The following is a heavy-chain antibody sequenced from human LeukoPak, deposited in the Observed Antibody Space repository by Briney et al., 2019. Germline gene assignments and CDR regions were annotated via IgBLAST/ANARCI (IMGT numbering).Heavy chain of an antibody. Sequence: SETLSLTCTVSGGSISSSSYYCGWIRQPPGKGLEWIGSIYYSGSTYYNPSLKSRVTISVDTSKNQFSLKLSSVTAADTAVYYCARIEYSSSCDYWGQGTLVTVSS. J-gene: IGHJ4*02. D-gene: IGHD6-6*01. CDR2: IYYSGST. CDR3: ARIEYSSSCDY. CDR1: GGSISSSSYY. V-gene: IGHV4-39*07.